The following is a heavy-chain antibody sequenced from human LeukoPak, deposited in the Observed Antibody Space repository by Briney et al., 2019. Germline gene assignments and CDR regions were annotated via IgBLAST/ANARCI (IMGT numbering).Heavy chain of an antibody. V-gene: IGHV3-74*01. CDR2: INSDGTDT. Sequence: PGGSLRLSCAASGFTFSSYWMHWVRQVPGKGLVWVSRINSDGTDTTYADSVKGRFTISRDNSKNTLYLQMNSLRAEDTAVYYCAKDLDIVATITGNWGQGTLVTVSS. J-gene: IGHJ4*02. CDR1: GFTFSSYW. CDR3: AKDLDIVATITGN. D-gene: IGHD5-12*01.